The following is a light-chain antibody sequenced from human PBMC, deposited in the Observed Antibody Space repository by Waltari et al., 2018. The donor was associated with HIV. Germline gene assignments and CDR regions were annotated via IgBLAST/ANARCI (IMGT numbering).Light chain of an antibody. Sequence: QSVLTQPPSASGTPGQRVTISCSGSSSNIGSNYIYWYQQLPGTAPKLLIYRNNQRPSGFPDRFSGSKSGTSASLAISGLRSEDEVDYSCAAWYDSLSGWVFGGGTKLTVL. J-gene: IGLJ3*02. V-gene: IGLV1-47*01. CDR2: RNN. CDR3: AAWYDSLSGWV. CDR1: SSNIGSNY.